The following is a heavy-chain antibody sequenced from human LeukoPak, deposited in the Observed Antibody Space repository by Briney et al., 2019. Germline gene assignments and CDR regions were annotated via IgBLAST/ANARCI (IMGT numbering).Heavy chain of an antibody. CDR1: GGAISRYY. CDR3: ARDSGTTGEVKFDP. V-gene: IGHV4-59*12. CDR2: IYYSGST. D-gene: IGHD3-10*01. Sequence: SETLSLTCSVSGGAISRYYWSWIRQPPGKGLEWIGYIYYSGSTYYNPSLKSRVTISVDTSKNQFSLKLSSVTAADTAVYYCARDSGTTGEVKFDPWGQGTLVTVSS. J-gene: IGHJ5*02.